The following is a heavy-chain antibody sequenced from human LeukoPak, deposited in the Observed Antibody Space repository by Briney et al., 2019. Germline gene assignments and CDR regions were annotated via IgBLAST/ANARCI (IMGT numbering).Heavy chain of an antibody. J-gene: IGHJ4*02. D-gene: IGHD6-13*01. CDR1: GGSISSSSYY. CDR2: IYYSGST. Sequence: SETLSLTCTVSGGSISSSSYYWGWIRQPPGKGLEWIGSIYYSGSTYYNPSLKSRVTISVDTSKNQFSLKLSSVTAADTAVYYCARGNIAAAGTGFYFDYWGQGTLVTVSS. CDR3: ARGNIAAAGTGFYFDY. V-gene: IGHV4-39*07.